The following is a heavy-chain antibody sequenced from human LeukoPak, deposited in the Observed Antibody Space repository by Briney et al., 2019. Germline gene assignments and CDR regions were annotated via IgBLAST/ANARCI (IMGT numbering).Heavy chain of an antibody. V-gene: IGHV4-39*07. D-gene: IGHD2-15*01. CDR2: IYYSGST. CDR3: ARDPETYCSGGSCVAGYFDY. CDR1: GGSISSSSYY. Sequence: PSETLSLTCTVSGGSISSSSYYWGWIRQPPGKGLEWIGSIYYSGSTYYNPSLKSRVTISVDTSKNQFSLKLSSVTAADTAVYYCARDPETYCSGGSCVAGYFDYWGQGTLVTVSS. J-gene: IGHJ4*02.